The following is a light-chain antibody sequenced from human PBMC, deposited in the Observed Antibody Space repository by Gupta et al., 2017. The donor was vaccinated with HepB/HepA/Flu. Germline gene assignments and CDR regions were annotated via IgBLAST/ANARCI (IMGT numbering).Light chain of an antibody. J-gene: IGKJ4*01. Sequence: EIVLTHSPGTLSLSPGERATLSCRASQSVSSSYLAWYQQKPGQAPRLLIYGASSRATGITDRFSGSGSGTDFTLTISRLEPEDFAVYYCQQYGSSPPVTFGGGTKVEIK. CDR2: GAS. CDR3: QQYGSSPPVT. V-gene: IGKV3-20*01. CDR1: QSVSSSY.